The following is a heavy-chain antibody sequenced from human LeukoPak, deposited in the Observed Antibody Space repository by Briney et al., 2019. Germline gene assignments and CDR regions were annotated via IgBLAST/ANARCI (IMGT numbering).Heavy chain of an antibody. V-gene: IGHV7-4-1*02. Sequence: ASVKVSCKASGGTFSSYAISWVRQAPGQGLEWMGWINTNTGNPTYAQGFTGRFVFSLDTSVSTAYLQISSLKAEDTAVYYCARAGRRGWDAYNWFDPWGQGTLVTVSS. D-gene: IGHD6-19*01. CDR1: GGTFSSYA. CDR3: ARAGRRGWDAYNWFDP. CDR2: INTNTGNP. J-gene: IGHJ5*02.